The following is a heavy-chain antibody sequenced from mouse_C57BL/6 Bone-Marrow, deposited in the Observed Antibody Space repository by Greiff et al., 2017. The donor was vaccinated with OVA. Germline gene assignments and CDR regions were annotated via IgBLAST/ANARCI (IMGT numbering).Heavy chain of an antibody. J-gene: IGHJ2*01. CDR3: ARSRPYYSNLWYFDY. Sequence: EVQLQQSGPELVKPGASVKIPCKASGYTFTDYNMDWVKQSHGKSLEWIGDINPNNGGTIYNQKFKGKATLTVDKSSSTAYMELRSLTSEDTAVYYCARSRPYYSNLWYFDYWGQGTTLTVSS. CDR1: GYTFTDYN. CDR2: INPNNGGT. V-gene: IGHV1-18*01. D-gene: IGHD2-5*01.